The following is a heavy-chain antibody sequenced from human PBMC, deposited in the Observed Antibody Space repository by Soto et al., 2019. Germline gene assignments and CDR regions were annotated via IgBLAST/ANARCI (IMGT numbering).Heavy chain of an antibody. D-gene: IGHD2-2*03. Sequence: SETLSLTCTVSGGSVSSGGYYWSWIRQPPGKGLEWIGYVYYSGSTKCNPSLKSRVTISVDTPKNQFPLKLSSVTAADTAVYYCARIVGYCGSSSCKDFDYWGQGTQVTVSS. V-gene: IGHV4-61*08. CDR3: ARIVGYCGSSSCKDFDY. CDR1: GGSVSSGGYY. J-gene: IGHJ4*02. CDR2: VYYSGST.